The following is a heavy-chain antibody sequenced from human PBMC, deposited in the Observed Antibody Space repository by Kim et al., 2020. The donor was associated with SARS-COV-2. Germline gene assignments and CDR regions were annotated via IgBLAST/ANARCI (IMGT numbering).Heavy chain of an antibody. CDR2: ISGSGGNT. CDR3: GQPIYGSVSYVNDY. CDR1: GFTFGSYA. Sequence: PGGSLRLSCAASGFTFGSYAMSWVRQAPGKGLEWVSTISGSGGNTFYADSVKGRFMISRDNSKNTLFLQMNSLRAEDTALYYCGQPIYGSVSYVNDYWGQGTLVTVYS. D-gene: IGHD3-10*01. J-gene: IGHJ4*02. V-gene: IGHV3-23*01.